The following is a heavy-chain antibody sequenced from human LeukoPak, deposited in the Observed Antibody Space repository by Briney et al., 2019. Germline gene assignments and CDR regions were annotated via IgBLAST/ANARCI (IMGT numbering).Heavy chain of an antibody. V-gene: IGHV4-59*01. CDR3: ASIAVRNNYFEY. J-gene: IGHJ4*02. CDR1: GGSISTYY. Sequence: PSETLSLTCTVSGGSISTYYWSWIRQPPGKGLEGIGYMRYSGSTNYNPSLKSRATASVDMSKNQLSLKLSSVTAADTAVYYGASIAVRNNYFEYWGQGTLVTVSS. CDR2: MRYSGST. D-gene: IGHD6-19*01.